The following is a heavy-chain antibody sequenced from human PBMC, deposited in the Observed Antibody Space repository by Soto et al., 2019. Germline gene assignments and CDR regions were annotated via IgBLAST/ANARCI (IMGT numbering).Heavy chain of an antibody. V-gene: IGHV4-59*12. CDR1: GGTITYYY. J-gene: IGHJ6*02. CDR2: IFDGGSA. CDR3: VSVEGTPTVTGDYYSYAADA. Sequence: TETLSLTCTVSGGTITYYYWSWIRQAPGKGLEWLGYIFDGGSANYNPSLKSRVSFSLDKSQNQLSLKLTSVTGADTAIYYCVSVEGTPTVTGDYYSYAADAWGPGTAVTVS. D-gene: IGHD4-17*01.